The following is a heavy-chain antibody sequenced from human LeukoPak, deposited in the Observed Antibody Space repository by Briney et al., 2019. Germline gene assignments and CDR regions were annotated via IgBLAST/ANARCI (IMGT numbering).Heavy chain of an antibody. Sequence: SETLSLTCAVFGGSFSGYYWSWIRQPPGKGLEWIGEMNDSGSTNYNPSLKSRVTISVDTSKNQFSLKLSSVTAADTAVYYCAAHIVGATRKFDYWGQGTLVTVSS. D-gene: IGHD1-26*01. CDR2: MNDSGST. CDR1: GGSFSGYY. J-gene: IGHJ4*02. CDR3: AAHIVGATRKFDY. V-gene: IGHV4-34*01.